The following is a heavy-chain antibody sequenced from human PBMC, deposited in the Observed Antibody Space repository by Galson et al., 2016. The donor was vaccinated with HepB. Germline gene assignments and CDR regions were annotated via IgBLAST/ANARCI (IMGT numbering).Heavy chain of an antibody. D-gene: IGHD6-19*01. CDR3: ARRSQYSTGWIFDH. Sequence: SVKVSCKASGYSFISYGFDWVRQAPGQRLEWMGWVNAANGNTEYSQKFQGRVTISRDTSASIGYMELSSLASEDTAVYYCARRSQYSTGWIFDHWGQGTRVIVSS. CDR1: GYSFISYG. V-gene: IGHV1-3*01. J-gene: IGHJ4*02. CDR2: VNAANGNT.